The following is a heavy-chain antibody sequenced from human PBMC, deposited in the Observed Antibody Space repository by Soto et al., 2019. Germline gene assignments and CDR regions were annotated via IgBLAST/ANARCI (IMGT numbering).Heavy chain of an antibody. V-gene: IGHV3-30-3*01. Sequence: QVRLVESGGGVVQPGRSLRLSCAASAFTFSSYAMHWVRQAPGKGLEWVAVMSYDGSKTYYADSVKGRFTISRDNSKNKLYLQMNSMRTEDAAVYYCAREAPYCFNGVCYDPPYYYYGMDVWGQGTTVPVAS. CDR3: AREAPYCFNGVCYDPPYYYYGMDV. CDR2: MSYDGSKT. D-gene: IGHD2-8*01. CDR1: AFTFSSYA. J-gene: IGHJ6*02.